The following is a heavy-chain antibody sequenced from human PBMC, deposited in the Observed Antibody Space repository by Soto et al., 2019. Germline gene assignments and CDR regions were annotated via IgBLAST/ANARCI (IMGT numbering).Heavy chain of an antibody. V-gene: IGHV1-2*02. CDR3: AAMGMVRDMPHSTPGMDV. J-gene: IGHJ6*02. CDR1: GYTFTGYY. Sequence: ASVKVSCKASGYTFTGYYMHWVRQAPGHGLEWMGWINPNSGGTNYAQKFQGRVTMTRDTSISTAYMELSRLRSDDTAVYYCAAMGMVRDMPHSTPGMDVWGQGTTVTVSS. CDR2: INPNSGGT. D-gene: IGHD3-10*01.